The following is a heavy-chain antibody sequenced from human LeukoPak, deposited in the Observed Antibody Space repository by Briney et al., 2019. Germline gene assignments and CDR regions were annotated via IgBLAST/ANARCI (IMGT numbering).Heavy chain of an antibody. D-gene: IGHD3-22*01. V-gene: IGHV1-69*02. CDR1: GYTISDYF. CDR2: IIPILGIA. J-gene: IGHJ4*02. Sequence: ASVRVSCKASGYTISDYFMHWVRQAPGQGLEWMGRIIPILGIANYAQKFQGRVTITADKSTSTAYMELSSLRSEDTAVYYCARSLTYYYDSSGYDYWGQGTLVTVSS. CDR3: ARSLTYYYDSSGYDY.